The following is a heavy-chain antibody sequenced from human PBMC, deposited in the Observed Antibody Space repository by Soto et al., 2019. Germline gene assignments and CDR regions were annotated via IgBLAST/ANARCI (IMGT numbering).Heavy chain of an antibody. J-gene: IGHJ4*02. Sequence: SVKVSCKASGGTFSSYAISWVRQAPGQGLEWMGGIIPIFGAANYAQKFQGRVTITADESTSTAYMELSSLRSEDTAVYYCARITMVRGVIINHGDYWGQGTLVTFSS. V-gene: IGHV1-69*13. CDR1: GGTFSSYA. CDR2: IIPIFGAA. D-gene: IGHD3-10*01. CDR3: ARITMVRGVIINHGDY.